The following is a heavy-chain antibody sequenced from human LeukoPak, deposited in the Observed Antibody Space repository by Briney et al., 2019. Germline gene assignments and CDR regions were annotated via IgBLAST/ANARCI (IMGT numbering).Heavy chain of an antibody. CDR2: IWFDGKNE. V-gene: IGHV3-33*01. D-gene: IGHD2-2*01. Sequence: PGRSLRLSCAASGFTFRSYGMHWVRQAPGKGLEWVADIWFDGKNEHFIDSVKGRFTISRDNSKNTLYLQMNSLRAEDTAVYYCARGGDIAVVPALGNGMDVWGQGTTVTVSS. CDR3: ARGGDIAVVPALGNGMDV. CDR1: GFTFRSYG. J-gene: IGHJ6*02.